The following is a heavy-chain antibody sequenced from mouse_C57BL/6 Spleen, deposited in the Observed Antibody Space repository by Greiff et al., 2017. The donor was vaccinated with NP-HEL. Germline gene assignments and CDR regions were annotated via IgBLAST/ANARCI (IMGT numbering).Heavy chain of an antibody. J-gene: IGHJ1*03. CDR2: INPYNGGT. CDR1: GYTFTDYY. Sequence: VQLQQSGPVLVKPGASVKMSCKASGYTFTDYYMNWVKQSHGKSLEWIGVINPYNGGTSYNQKFKGKATLTVDKSSSTAYMELNSLTSEDSAVYYCARLSNHWYFDVWGTGTTVTVSS. D-gene: IGHD2-5*01. CDR3: ARLSNHWYFDV. V-gene: IGHV1-19*01.